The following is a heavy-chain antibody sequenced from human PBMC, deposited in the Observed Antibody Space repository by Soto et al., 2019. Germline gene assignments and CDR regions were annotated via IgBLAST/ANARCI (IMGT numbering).Heavy chain of an antibody. CDR1: GASISSPHDY. J-gene: IGHJ4*02. CDR2: IYYSGTT. V-gene: IGHV4-39*01. CDR3: ARHFSVDYFDY. Sequence: PSETLSLTCTVSGASISSPHDYWGWIRQSPGRGLEWIGSIYYSGTTYYNPSLKSRVTISVDRSKNQFSLKLSSVTAADTAVYYCARHFSVDYFDYWGQGALVTVSS.